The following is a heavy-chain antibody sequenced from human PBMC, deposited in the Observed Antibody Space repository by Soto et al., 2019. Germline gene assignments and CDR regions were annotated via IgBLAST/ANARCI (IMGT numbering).Heavy chain of an antibody. D-gene: IGHD3-22*01. CDR3: ARHQYYYDSSGYFDY. V-gene: IGHV3-13*01. Sequence: QPGGSLRLSCAASGFTFSSYDMHWVRQATGKGLEWVSAIGTAGDTYYPGSVKGRFTISRENAKNSLYLQMNSLRAEDTAVYYCARHQYYYDSSGYFDYWGQGTLVTVSS. J-gene: IGHJ4*02. CDR1: GFTFSSYD. CDR2: IGTAGDT.